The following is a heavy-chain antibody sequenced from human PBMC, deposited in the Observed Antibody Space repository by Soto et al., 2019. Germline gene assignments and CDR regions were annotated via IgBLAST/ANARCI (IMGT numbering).Heavy chain of an antibody. CDR2: IIPLFGSA. CDR3: ARSPPVVAAGIYHYYVLDV. J-gene: IGHJ6*02. D-gene: IGHD2-15*01. Sequence: QVQLVQSGAEVKKPGSSVKVSCMSSGGTFSSYAISWVRQAPGQGLEWMGGIIPLFGSANYAQRFQGRVTFTADKSTGTAETELSSLRSDDTAMYFCARSPPVVAAGIYHYYVLDVWGQGTTVSVSS. V-gene: IGHV1-69*06. CDR1: GGTFSSYA.